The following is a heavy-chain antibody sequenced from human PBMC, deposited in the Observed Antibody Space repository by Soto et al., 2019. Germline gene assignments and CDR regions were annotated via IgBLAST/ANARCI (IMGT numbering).Heavy chain of an antibody. D-gene: IGHD3-10*01. V-gene: IGHV3-15*01. J-gene: IGHJ4*02. CDR1: GFTFSNAW. CDR2: IKSKTDGGTT. Sequence: GGSLRLSCAASGFTFSNAWMSWVRQAPGKGLEWVGRIKSKTDGGTTDYAAPVKGRFTISRDDSKNTLYLQMNSLKTEDTAVYYCTTVPYYYGSGSFYWGQGTLVTVSS. CDR3: TTVPYYYGSGSFY.